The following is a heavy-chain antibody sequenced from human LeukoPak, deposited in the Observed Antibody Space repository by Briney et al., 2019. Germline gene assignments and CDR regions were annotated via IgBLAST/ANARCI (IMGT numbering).Heavy chain of an antibody. CDR1: GFSFSTYW. CDR3: GRDSFETDIDY. CDR2: IKEDGSET. Sequence: GGSLRLSCAASGFSFSTYWMSWVRQAPGKGLEWVANIKEDGSETYYVDSLRGRFTISRDNVKNSLYLQINSLRAEDTAVYYCGRDSFETDIDYWGQGTLVTVAS. D-gene: IGHD1-14*01. J-gene: IGHJ4*02. V-gene: IGHV3-7*01.